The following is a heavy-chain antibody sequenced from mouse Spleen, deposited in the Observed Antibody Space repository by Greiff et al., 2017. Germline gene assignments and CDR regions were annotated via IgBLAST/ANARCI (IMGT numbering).Heavy chain of an antibody. CDR3: ARDGAMVYDGYPFAY. CDR2: ISSGSSTI. Sequence: EVHLVESGGGLVKPGGSLKLSCAASGFTFSDYGMHWVRQAPEKGLEWVAYISSGSSTIYYADTVKGRFTISRDNAKNTLFLQMTSLRSEDTAMYYCARDGAMVYDGYPFAYWGQGTLVTVSA. D-gene: IGHD2-3*01. CDR1: GFTFSDYG. V-gene: IGHV5-17*01. J-gene: IGHJ3*01.